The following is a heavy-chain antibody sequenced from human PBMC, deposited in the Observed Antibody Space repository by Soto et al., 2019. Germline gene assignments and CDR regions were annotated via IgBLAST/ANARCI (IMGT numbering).Heavy chain of an antibody. CDR2: ISSSSSYI. J-gene: IGHJ4*02. D-gene: IGHD6-13*01. CDR1: GFTFSSYS. CDR3: AVIPGRAAAGKVY. V-gene: IGHV3-21*01. Sequence: PGGSLRLSCAASGFTFSSYSMNWVRQAPGKGLEWVSSISSSSSYIYYADSVKGRFTISRDNAKNSLYLQMNSLRAEDTAVYYCAVIPGRAAAGKVYWGQGTLVTVSS.